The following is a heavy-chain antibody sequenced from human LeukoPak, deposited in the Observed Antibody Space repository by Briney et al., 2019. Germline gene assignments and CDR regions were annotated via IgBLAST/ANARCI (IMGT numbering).Heavy chain of an antibody. Sequence: SETLSLTCTVSGDSISKSSYSWGWIRQPPGKGLEWIGNIYYSGTTYYNPSLKSRVTMSVDTSKNQFSLKLSSVTAADTAVYYCARDSPQQWLNYWGQGTLVTVSS. CDR1: GDSISKSSYS. V-gene: IGHV4-39*07. CDR2: IYYSGTT. CDR3: ARDSPQQWLNY. D-gene: IGHD6-19*01. J-gene: IGHJ4*02.